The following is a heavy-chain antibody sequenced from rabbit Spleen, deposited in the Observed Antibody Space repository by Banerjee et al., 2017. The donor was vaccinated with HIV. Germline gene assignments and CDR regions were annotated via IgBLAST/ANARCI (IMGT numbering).Heavy chain of an antibody. J-gene: IGHJ4*01. CDR3: ARDAGRGDYIDGVFNL. Sequence: QQLVESGGGLVKPGASLTLTCTASGFSFSSSSYMYWVRQAPGKGLEWIACIYTSSGITWYATWAKGRFTISKTASTTVTLQMTSLTAADTATYFCARDAGRGDYIDGVFNLWGPGTLVTVS. V-gene: IGHV1S40*01. CDR1: GFSFSSSSY. CDR2: IYTSSGIT. D-gene: IGHD8-1*01.